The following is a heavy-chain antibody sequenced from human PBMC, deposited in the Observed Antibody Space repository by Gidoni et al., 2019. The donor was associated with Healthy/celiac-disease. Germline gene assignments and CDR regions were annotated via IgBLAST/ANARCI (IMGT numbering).Heavy chain of an antibody. CDR1: GGSISSYY. J-gene: IGHJ5*02. CDR3: ARSEVGSSTYNWFDP. CDR2: IYYSGST. Sequence: KPSETLSLTCTVSGGSISSYYWSWIRQPPGKGLEWIGYIYYSGSTNYNPSLKSRVTISVDTSKNQFSLKLSSVTAADTAVYYCARSEVGSSTYNWFDPWGQGTLVTVSS. D-gene: IGHD2-2*01. V-gene: IGHV4-59*01.